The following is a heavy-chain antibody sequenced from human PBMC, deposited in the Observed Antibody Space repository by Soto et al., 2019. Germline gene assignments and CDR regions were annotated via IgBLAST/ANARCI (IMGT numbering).Heavy chain of an antibody. V-gene: IGHV3-30*18. CDR1: GFTFSSYG. CDR3: AEDLTAGTIDY. J-gene: IGHJ4*02. Sequence: PGGSLRLSCAASGFTFSSYGMHWVRQAPGKGLEWVAVISYDGSNKYYADSVKGRFTISRDNSKNTLYLQMNSLRAEDTAVYYCAEDLTAGTIDYWGQGTLVTVAS. D-gene: IGHD6-19*01. CDR2: ISYDGSNK.